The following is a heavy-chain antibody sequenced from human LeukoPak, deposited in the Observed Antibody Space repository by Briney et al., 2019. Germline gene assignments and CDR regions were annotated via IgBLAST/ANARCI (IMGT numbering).Heavy chain of an antibody. Sequence: ASVKVSCKASGYTFTSYGISWVRQAPGQGLEWMGWISAYNGNTNYAQKLQGRVTMTTDTSTSTAYMELRSLRSDDTAVYYCARCPAVDGGYGDYYYYYMDVWGKGTTVTVSS. CDR2: ISAYNGNT. D-gene: IGHD5-12*01. CDR3: ARCPAVDGGYGDYYYYYMDV. V-gene: IGHV1-18*01. CDR1: GYTFTSYG. J-gene: IGHJ6*03.